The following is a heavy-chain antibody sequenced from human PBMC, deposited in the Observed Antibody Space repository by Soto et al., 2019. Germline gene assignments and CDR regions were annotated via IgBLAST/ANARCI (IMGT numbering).Heavy chain of an antibody. CDR3: AISKGEHDCGDPFDC. Sequence: QVQLVQSGAEVKKPGSSVKVSCTASGGTFSSYAISWVRQAPGQGLEWMGGIIPIVGTANYAQKLHGRVTITADECTSTAYMELGSLRSEDRVVYYCAISKGEHDCGDPFDCWGQGTLVTVSS. J-gene: IGHJ4*02. CDR1: GGTFSSYA. CDR2: IIPIVGTA. D-gene: IGHD4-17*01. V-gene: IGHV1-69*01.